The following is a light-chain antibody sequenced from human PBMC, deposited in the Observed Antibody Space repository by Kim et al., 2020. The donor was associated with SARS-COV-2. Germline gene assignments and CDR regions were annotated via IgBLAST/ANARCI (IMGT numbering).Light chain of an antibody. V-gene: IGKV3-11*01. CDR2: DAA. CDR3: QQRSNWPPALT. J-gene: IGKJ4*01. CDR1: QSVSTY. Sequence: PGERATPSCRASQSVSTYLAWYQQKPGQAPRLLIYDAANRATGIPDRFSGSGSGTDFTLTISSLESEDVAVYYCQQRSNWPPALTFGGGTKVDIK.